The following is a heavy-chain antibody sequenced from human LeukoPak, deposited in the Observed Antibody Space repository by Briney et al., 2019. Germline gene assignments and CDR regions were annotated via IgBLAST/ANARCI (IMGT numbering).Heavy chain of an antibody. V-gene: IGHV4-61*02. CDR1: GGSVSSGSYY. J-gene: IGHJ4*02. Sequence: PSQTLSLTCTVSGGSVSSGSYYWSWIRQPAGKGLEWIGRIYTSGSTNYNPSLKSRVTISLDTSKTQFSLNLSSVTAADAAVYYCARSIVGATFPLGYWGQGALLTVSS. CDR3: ARSIVGATFPLGY. CDR2: IYTSGST. D-gene: IGHD1-26*01.